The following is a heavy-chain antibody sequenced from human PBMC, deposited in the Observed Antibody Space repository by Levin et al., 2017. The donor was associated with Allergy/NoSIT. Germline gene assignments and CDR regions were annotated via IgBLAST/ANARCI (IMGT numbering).Heavy chain of an antibody. V-gene: IGHV5-51*01. CDR1: GSSFTSYW. J-gene: IGHJ5*02. D-gene: IGHD3-22*01. CDR2: IYPGDSDT. CDR3: ARRRLSGTNWFDP. Sequence: GGSLRLSCKGSGSSFTSYWIGWVRQMPGKGLEWMGIIYPGDSDTRYSPSFQGQVTISADKSISTAYLQWSSLKASDTAMYYCARRRLSGTNWFDPWGQGTLVTVSS.